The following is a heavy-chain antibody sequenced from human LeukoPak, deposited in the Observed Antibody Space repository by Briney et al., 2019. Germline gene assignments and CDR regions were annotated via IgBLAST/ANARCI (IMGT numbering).Heavy chain of an antibody. D-gene: IGHD6-25*01. J-gene: IGHJ5*02. V-gene: IGHV4-4*02. Sequence: SETLSLTCAVSGLSIKYWWTWVRQPPGHGLEWIGEIHDSGTTNYNTSLRTRVIISLDTSKNQLSLQLNSMTAADTAVYYCASRTGVSGPSWGQGALVTVSS. CDR3: ASRTGVSGPS. CDR2: IHDSGTT. CDR1: GLSIKYW.